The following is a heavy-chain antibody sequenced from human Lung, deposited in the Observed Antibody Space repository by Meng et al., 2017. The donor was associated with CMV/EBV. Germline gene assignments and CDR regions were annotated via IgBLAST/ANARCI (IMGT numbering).Heavy chain of an antibody. J-gene: IGHJ4*02. Sequence: GGSXRLSCTASGFTFSTYDFHWVRQPTGKGMEWVSSIGTIGDTYSIGSVKGRFIISREDAKNSVYLQMNGLRDGDTGLYYCARARSPTRFDYWGQGALVTVSS. CDR3: ARARSPTRFDY. CDR1: GFTFSTYD. CDR2: IGTIGDT. V-gene: IGHV3-13*01.